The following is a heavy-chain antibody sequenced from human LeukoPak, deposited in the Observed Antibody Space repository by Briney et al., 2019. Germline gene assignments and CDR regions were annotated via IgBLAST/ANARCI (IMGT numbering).Heavy chain of an antibody. Sequence: SETLSLTCTVSGGSISSGDYYWSWIRQPPGRGLEWIGEIYSGGSANYNPSLKSRLAISVDTSKSQFSLKLSSLTAADTAVYFCARGVVDYSTGSGYFSHWGQGTLVAVSS. CDR2: IYSGGSA. D-gene: IGHD3-3*01. J-gene: IGHJ4*02. CDR1: GGSISSGDYY. V-gene: IGHV4-39*07. CDR3: ARGVVDYSTGSGYFSH.